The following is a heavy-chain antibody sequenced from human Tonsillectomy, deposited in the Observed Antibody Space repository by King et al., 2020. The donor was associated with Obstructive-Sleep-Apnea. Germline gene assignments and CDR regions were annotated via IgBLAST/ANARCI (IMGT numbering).Heavy chain of an antibody. J-gene: IGHJ4*02. CDR3: ARGTGSNYFLVDS. Sequence: VQLVESGGGLVKPGGSLRLSCAASGFTFSGYYMSWIRQGPGKGLEWVAHISGGGTTIDFADSLKGRFTISRDNAKNSLYLQMNSLRAEDTAVYYCARGTGSNYFLVDSWGQGTLVTVSS. D-gene: IGHD1-26*01. CDR1: GFTFSGYY. CDR2: ISGGGTTI. V-gene: IGHV3-11*01.